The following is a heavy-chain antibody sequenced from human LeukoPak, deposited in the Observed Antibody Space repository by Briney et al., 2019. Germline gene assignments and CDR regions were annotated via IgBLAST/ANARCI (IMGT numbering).Heavy chain of an antibody. Sequence: SETLSLTCAVYGGSFSGYYWSWIRQPPGKGLEWIGEINHSGSTNYNPSLKSRVTISVDTSKNQFSLKLSSVTAADTAVYYCARGRSSWYHSHFDYWGQGTLVTVSS. D-gene: IGHD6-13*01. J-gene: IGHJ4*02. V-gene: IGHV4-34*01. CDR1: GGSFSGYY. CDR2: INHSGST. CDR3: ARGRSSWYHSHFDY.